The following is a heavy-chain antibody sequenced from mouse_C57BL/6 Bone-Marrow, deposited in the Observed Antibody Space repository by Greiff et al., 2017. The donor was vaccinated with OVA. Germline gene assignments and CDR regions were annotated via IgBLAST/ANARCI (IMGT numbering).Heavy chain of an antibody. V-gene: IGHV1-18*01. Sequence: VQLQQSGPELVKPGASVKIPCKASGYTFTDYNMDWVKQSHGKSLEWIGDINPNNGGTIYNQKFKGKATLTVDKSSSTAYLELRSLTSEDTAVYYCARWSSNYGGWYFDVWGTGTTVTVSS. D-gene: IGHD2-5*01. CDR3: ARWSSNYGGWYFDV. CDR1: GYTFTDYN. CDR2: INPNNGGT. J-gene: IGHJ1*03.